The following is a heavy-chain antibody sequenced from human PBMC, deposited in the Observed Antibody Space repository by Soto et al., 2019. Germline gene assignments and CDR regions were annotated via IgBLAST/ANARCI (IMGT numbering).Heavy chain of an antibody. CDR1: GFTFSRYN. D-gene: IGHD3-22*01. V-gene: IGHV3-21*01. Sequence: PGGSLRLSCAASGFTFSRYNMNWVRQAPEKGLVWVSSISSRSSDIYYADSVKGRFTISRDNAKNSLSLQMNNLRAEDTSVYYCATGYYDSSGYYFDYWGQGTLVTVSS. CDR3: ATGYYDSSGYYFDY. J-gene: IGHJ4*02. CDR2: ISSRSSDI.